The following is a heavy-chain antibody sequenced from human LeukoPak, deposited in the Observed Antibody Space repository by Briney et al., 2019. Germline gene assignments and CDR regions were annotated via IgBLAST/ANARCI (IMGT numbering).Heavy chain of an antibody. CDR2: TWSDGKYK. CDR1: GFTFSSYG. J-gene: IGHJ4*02. V-gene: IGHV3-33*03. CDR3: AKDLGNSSACDY. D-gene: IGHD6-19*01. Sequence: GGSLRLSCAASGFTFSSYGIHWVRQAPGKGLEWVAVTWSDGKYKYYADSVKGRFAISKDKSNNTLYLQMNSLRAEDTAVYYCAKDLGNSSACDYWGQGTRVTVSS.